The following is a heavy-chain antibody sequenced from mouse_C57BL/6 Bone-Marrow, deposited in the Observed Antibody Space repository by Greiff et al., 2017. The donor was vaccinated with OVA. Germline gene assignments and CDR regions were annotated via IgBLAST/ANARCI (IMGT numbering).Heavy chain of an antibody. CDR3: TRGYSNYYAMDY. CDR1: GYTFTDYE. D-gene: IGHD2-5*01. Sequence: VQLQQSGAELVRPGASVTLSCKASGYTFTDYEMHWVKQTPVHGLEWIGAIDPETGGTAYNQKFKGQAILTADKSSSTAYMELRSLTYEDSAVYYCTRGYSNYYAMDYWGQGTSVTVSS. CDR2: IDPETGGT. J-gene: IGHJ4*01. V-gene: IGHV1-15*01.